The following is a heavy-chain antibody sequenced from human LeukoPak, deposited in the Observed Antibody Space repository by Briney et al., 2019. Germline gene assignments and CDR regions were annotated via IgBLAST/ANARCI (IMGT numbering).Heavy chain of an antibody. Sequence: PGGSLRLSCSASGFTFTTYAMHWVRQAPGKGLEYVSGISANGATTYYADSVQGRFTISRDNSKNTLYLQMSSLSAEDTALYYCVKDRLYYYGSGTYFDYLGQGTLVTVSS. V-gene: IGHV3-64D*06. CDR3: VKDRLYYYGSGTYFDY. CDR1: GFTFTTYA. J-gene: IGHJ4*02. D-gene: IGHD3-10*01. CDR2: ISANGATT.